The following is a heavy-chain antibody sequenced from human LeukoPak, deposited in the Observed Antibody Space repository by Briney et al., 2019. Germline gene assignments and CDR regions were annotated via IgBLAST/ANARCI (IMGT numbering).Heavy chain of an antibody. CDR2: ISGSGGTT. D-gene: IGHD1/OR15-1a*01. V-gene: IGHV3-23*01. J-gene: IGHJ4*02. CDR3: AKVRANRFASFDY. Sequence: GGSLRLSCAASGFTFSSYGMSWVRQAPGKGLEWVSGISGSGGTTYYADSVKGRFTISRDNSKITLYLQMNSLRAEDTAVYYCAKVRANRFASFDYWGQGTLVTASS. CDR1: GFTFSSYG.